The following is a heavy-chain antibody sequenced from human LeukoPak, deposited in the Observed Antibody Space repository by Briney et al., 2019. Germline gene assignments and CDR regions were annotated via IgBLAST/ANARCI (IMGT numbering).Heavy chain of an antibody. J-gene: IGHJ4*02. CDR1: GYTLTELS. Sequence: ASVKVSCKVSGYTLTELSMHWVRQAPGKGLEWMGGFDPEDGETIYAQKFQGRVTMTEDTSTDTAYMELSSLRAEDTAAYYCARDIASGSYAPFDYWGQGTLVTVSS. CDR2: FDPEDGET. V-gene: IGHV1-24*01. CDR3: ARDIASGSYAPFDY. D-gene: IGHD1-26*01.